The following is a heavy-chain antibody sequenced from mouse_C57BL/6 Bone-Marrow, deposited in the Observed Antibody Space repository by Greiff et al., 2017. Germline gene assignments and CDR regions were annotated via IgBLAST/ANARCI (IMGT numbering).Heavy chain of an antibody. CDR1: GYSFTGYY. V-gene: IGHV1-42*01. CDR2: INPSTGGT. J-gene: IGHJ1*03. Sequence: VQLQQSGPELVKPGASVKISCKASGYSFTGYYMNWVKQSPEKSLEWIGEINPSTGGTTYNQKFKAKATLTVDKSSSTAYMQLKGLTSEDSAVYYCARRGVDWYFDVWGTGTTVTVSS. CDR3: ARRGVDWYFDV. D-gene: IGHD1-1*01.